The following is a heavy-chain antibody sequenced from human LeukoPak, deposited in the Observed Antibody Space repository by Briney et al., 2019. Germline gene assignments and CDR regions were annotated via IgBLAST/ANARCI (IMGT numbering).Heavy chain of an antibody. CDR2: IYYSGST. Sequence: PSETLSLTCTVSGGSISSSSYYWGGIRQPPGKGLEWIGSIYYSGSTYYNPSLKSRVTISVDTSKNQFSLKLSSVTAADTAVYYCASGLRTLVYGMDVWGQGTTVTVSS. CDR1: GGSISSSSYY. J-gene: IGHJ6*02. CDR3: ASGLRTLVYGMDV. D-gene: IGHD5-12*01. V-gene: IGHV4-39*07.